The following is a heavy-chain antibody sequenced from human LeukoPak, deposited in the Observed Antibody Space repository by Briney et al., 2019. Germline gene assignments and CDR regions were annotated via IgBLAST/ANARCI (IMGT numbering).Heavy chain of an antibody. CDR3: ARADYGDYGAY. Sequence: TGGSLRLSCAASRFTFSRYWMSWVRQAPGKGLEWVANIKQDGSEKYYVDSVKGRFTISRDNAKNSLYLQMNSLRAEDTAVYYCARADYGDYGAYWGQGTLVTVSS. CDR1: RFTFSRYW. J-gene: IGHJ4*02. D-gene: IGHD4-17*01. CDR2: IKQDGSEK. V-gene: IGHV3-7*05.